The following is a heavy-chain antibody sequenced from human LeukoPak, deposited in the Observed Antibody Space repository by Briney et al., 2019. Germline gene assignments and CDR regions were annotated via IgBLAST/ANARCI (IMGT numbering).Heavy chain of an antibody. CDR3: ARVRFLEWPDFDY. CDR2: ISAYNGNT. V-gene: IGHV1-18*01. CDR1: GGTFSSYG. J-gene: IGHJ4*02. D-gene: IGHD3-3*01. Sequence: GSSVKVSCKASGGTFSSYGISWVRQAPGQGLEWMGWISAYNGNTNYAQKLQGRVTMTTDTSTSTAYMELRSLRSDDTAVYYCARVRFLEWPDFDYWGQGTLVTVSS.